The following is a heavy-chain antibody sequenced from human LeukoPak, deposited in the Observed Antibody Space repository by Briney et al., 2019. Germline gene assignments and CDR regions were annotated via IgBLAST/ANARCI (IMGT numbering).Heavy chain of an antibody. Sequence: SETLSLTCTVSGGSVSSSSYYWGWIRQPPGKGLEWIGTVHYDGSSYYDTFLKSRVTITVDTSKNQLSLKLSFVTAADTGVYYCARHYCTGGPCYLDYWGQGTQVTGSS. CDR2: VHYDGSS. CDR1: GGSVSSSSYY. J-gene: IGHJ4*02. D-gene: IGHD2-8*02. CDR3: ARHYCTGGPCYLDY. V-gene: IGHV4-39*01.